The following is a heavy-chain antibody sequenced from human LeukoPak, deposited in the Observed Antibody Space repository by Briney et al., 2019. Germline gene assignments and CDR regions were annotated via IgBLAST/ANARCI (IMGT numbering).Heavy chain of an antibody. V-gene: IGHV3-21*01. J-gene: IGHJ4*02. Sequence: PWGSLRLSCAASGFTFSSYSMNWVRQAPGKGLEWVSSISSSSSYIYYADSVKGRFTISRDNAKNSLYLQMNSLRAEDTAVYYCARDAIEGSEPPNFDYWGQGTLVTVSS. CDR3: ARDAIEGSEPPNFDY. D-gene: IGHD1-14*01. CDR2: ISSSSSYI. CDR1: GFTFSSYS.